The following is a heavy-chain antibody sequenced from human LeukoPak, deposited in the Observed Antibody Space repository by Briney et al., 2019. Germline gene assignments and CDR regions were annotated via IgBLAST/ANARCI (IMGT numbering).Heavy chain of an antibody. J-gene: IGHJ4*02. CDR3: AKRGSSSWTQFDY. Sequence: PGGSLRLSCAASGFTFSDYYMSWIRQAPGKGLEWVSYISSSSSYTNYADSVKGRFTISRDNSKNTLYLQMNSLRAEDTAVYYCAKRGSSSWTQFDYWGQGTLVTVSS. V-gene: IGHV3-11*03. CDR2: ISSSSSYT. D-gene: IGHD6-13*01. CDR1: GFTFSDYY.